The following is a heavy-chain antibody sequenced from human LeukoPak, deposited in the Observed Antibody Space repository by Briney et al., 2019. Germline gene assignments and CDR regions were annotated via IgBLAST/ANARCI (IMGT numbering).Heavy chain of an antibody. V-gene: IGHV3-21*01. CDR3: ARVGYGDYEDY. CDR1: GFTFSSYS. D-gene: IGHD4-17*01. Sequence: GGSLRLSCAASGFTFSSYSMSWVRQTPGKGLEWVSSISSSSSYIYYAGSVKGRFTISRDNAKNSLYLQMNSLRAEDTAVYYCARVGYGDYEDYWGQGTLVTVSS. CDR2: ISSSSSYI. J-gene: IGHJ4*02.